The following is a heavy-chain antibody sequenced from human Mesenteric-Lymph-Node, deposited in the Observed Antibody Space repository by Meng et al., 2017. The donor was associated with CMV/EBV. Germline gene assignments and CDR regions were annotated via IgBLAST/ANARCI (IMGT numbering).Heavy chain of an antibody. CDR1: GYTFTNYY. CDR3: ARALFYYGNDY. CDR2: IDPSGGST. V-gene: IGHV1-46*01. D-gene: IGHD3-10*01. J-gene: IGHJ4*01. Sequence: SCTASGYTFTNYYMHWVRQAPGQGLEWMGLIDPSGGSTRYPQKFQGRVTVTRDTSTSTVYMELSSLRSEDTAVYYCARALFYYGNDYWGHGTLVTVSS.